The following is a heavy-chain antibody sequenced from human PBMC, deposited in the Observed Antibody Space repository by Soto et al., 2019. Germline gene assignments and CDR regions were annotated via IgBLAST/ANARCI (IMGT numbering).Heavy chain of an antibody. D-gene: IGHD2-8*01. CDR2: IFYSGST. Sequence: SETLSLTCSVSGDSLTNGNYYWTWIRQHPGKGLEWLGYIFYSGSTYYNPSLESRLTISVDTSKNQFSLKLRSVTAADTAVYYCARLQYCSHGLCSRYSGPYDYWGQGSLVTVSS. CDR1: GDSLTNGNYY. V-gene: IGHV4-31*03. CDR3: ARLQYCSHGLCSRYSGPYDY. J-gene: IGHJ4*02.